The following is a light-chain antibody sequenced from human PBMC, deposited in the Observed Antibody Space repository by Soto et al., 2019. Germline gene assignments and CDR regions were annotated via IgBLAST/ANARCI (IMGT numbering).Light chain of an antibody. V-gene: IGLV2-14*01. J-gene: IGLJ3*02. CDR3: TSYTSSRTWV. CDR2: EVT. CDR1: SSDVGGYNF. Sequence: QSALAQPASVSGSPGQSITISCTGTSSDVGGYNFVSWYQQHPGKAPKLMIYEVTNRPSGISPRFSGSKSGNTASLAISGLQAEDEAYYYCTSYTSSRTWVFGGGTKLTVL.